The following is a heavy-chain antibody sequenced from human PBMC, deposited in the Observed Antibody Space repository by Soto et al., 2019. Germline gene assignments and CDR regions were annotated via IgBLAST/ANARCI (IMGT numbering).Heavy chain of an antibody. CDR3: ARLLLDGSGSRVYFDS. Sequence: QLQLQESGPGLVKPSETLSLTCTVSGGSISSSSYYWGWIRQPPGKGLEWIGSINYSGRTYYNPSLKSRVTISVDTFKNQYSLKLSPVTAADTVVYYCARLLLDGSGSRVYFDSWGQGTLVTVSS. CDR1: GGSISSSSYY. J-gene: IGHJ4*02. V-gene: IGHV4-39*01. CDR2: INYSGRT. D-gene: IGHD3-10*01.